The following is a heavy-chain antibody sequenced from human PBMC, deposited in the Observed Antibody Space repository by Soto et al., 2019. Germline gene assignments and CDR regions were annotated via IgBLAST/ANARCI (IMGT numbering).Heavy chain of an antibody. J-gene: IGHJ5*02. CDR2: INPNSGGT. V-gene: IGHV1-2*04. CDR3: ARGGPVVVTAIINWFDP. Sequence: GASVKVSCKASGYTFTGYYMHWVRQAPGQGLEWMGWINPNSGGTNYAQKFQGWVTMTRDTSISTAYMELSRLRSDDTAVYYCARGGPVVVTAIINWFDPWGQGTLVTV. D-gene: IGHD2-21*02. CDR1: GYTFTGYY.